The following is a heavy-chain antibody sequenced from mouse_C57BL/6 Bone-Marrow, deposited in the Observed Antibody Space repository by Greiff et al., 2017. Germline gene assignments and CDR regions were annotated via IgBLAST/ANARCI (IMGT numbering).Heavy chain of an antibody. CDR3: ARPCLGGYFDY. CDR1: GFTFSDYY. Sequence: EVKVVESGGGLVQPGGSLKLSCAASGFTFSDYYMYWVRQTPEKRLEWVAYISNGGGSTYYPDTVKGRFTISRDNAKNTLYLQMSRLKSEDTAMYYCARPCLGGYFDYWGQGTTLTVSS. CDR2: ISNGGGST. J-gene: IGHJ2*01. V-gene: IGHV5-12*01.